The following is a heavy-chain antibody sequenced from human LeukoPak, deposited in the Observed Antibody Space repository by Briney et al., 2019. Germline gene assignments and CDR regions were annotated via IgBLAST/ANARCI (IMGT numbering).Heavy chain of an antibody. CDR1: GFTFSSYA. J-gene: IGHJ4*02. V-gene: IGHV3-23*01. Sequence: GGSLRLSCAASGFTFSSYAMSWVRQAPGKGLEWVSAISGSGGSTYYADSVKGRFTISRDNAKNSLFLQMSSLRAGDTAVYYCAREVPTGTSFDYWAQGTLVTVSS. D-gene: IGHD4-17*01. CDR2: ISGSGGST. CDR3: AREVPTGTSFDY.